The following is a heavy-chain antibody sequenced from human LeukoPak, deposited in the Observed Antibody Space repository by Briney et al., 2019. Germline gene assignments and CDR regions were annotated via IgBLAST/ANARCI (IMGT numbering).Heavy chain of an antibody. CDR3: ARILQYSGYAHDAFDI. D-gene: IGHD5-12*01. Sequence: SETLSLTCTVSGGSISSYYWSWIRQPPGKGLEWIGYIYYSGSTNYNPSLKSRVTISVDTSKNQFSLKLSSVTAADTAVYYCARILQYSGYAHDAFDIWGQGTMVTVSS. CDR2: IYYSGST. CDR1: GGSISSYY. V-gene: IGHV4-59*01. J-gene: IGHJ3*02.